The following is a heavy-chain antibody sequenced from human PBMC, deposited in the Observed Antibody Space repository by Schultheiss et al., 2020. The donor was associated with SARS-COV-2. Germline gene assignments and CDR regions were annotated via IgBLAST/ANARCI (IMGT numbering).Heavy chain of an antibody. D-gene: IGHD1-26*01. CDR2: ISYDGSNK. V-gene: IGHV3-30*12. CDR3: ARDPLGANDYFDY. CDR1: GFTFSSYG. Sequence: GGSLRLSCAASGFTFSSYGMHWVRQAPGKGLEWVAVISYDGSNKYYADSVKGRFTISRDNAKNSLYLQMNSLRAEDTAVYYCARDPLGANDYFDYWGQGTLVTVSS. J-gene: IGHJ4*02.